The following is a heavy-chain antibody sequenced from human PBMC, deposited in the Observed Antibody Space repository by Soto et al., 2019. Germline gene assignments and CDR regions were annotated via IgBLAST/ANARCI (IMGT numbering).Heavy chain of an antibody. CDR1: GYTFTKYG. V-gene: IGHV1-18*01. J-gene: IGHJ4*02. D-gene: IGHD5-12*01. CDR2: ISAYNGDT. CDR3: ARLDERWLFDY. Sequence: ASVKVSCKASGYTFTKYGFSWVRQAPGQGLEWMGWISAYNGDTNYPQKFQARVTMTTDTSTSTAYLDLRSLRSDDTAVYYCARLDERWLFDYWGQGTLVTVSS.